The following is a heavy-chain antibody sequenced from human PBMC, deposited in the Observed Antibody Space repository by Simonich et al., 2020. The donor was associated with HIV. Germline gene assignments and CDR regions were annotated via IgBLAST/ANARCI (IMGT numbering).Heavy chain of an antibody. V-gene: IGHV4-34*01. CDR2: IYHSGST. D-gene: IGHD3-22*01. CDR1: GGSFSGYY. Sequence: QVQLQQWGAGLLKPSETLSLTCAVYGGSFSGYYWSWIRQPPGKGLEWIGSIYHSGSTYYNPSLKSRVTISVDTSKNQFSLKLSSVTAADTAVYYCASGYYYDSSGYPWYYYGMDVWGQGTTVTVSS. CDR3: ASGYYYDSSGYPWYYYGMDV. J-gene: IGHJ6*02.